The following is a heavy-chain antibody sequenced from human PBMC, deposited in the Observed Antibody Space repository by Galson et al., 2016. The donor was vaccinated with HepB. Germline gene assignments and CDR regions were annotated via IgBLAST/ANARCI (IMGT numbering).Heavy chain of an antibody. CDR1: GGSFSGYS. CDR2: INRSGST. Sequence: SETLSLTCAVYGGSFSGYSWSWIRQPPGKGLEWIGEINRSGSTKYNPSLKSRVTTSVDTSQNHFSLNLSSVTAADTAVYFCARGPPTSFGVVTPRGFDIWGQGTMVTVSS. D-gene: IGHD3-3*01. CDR3: ARGPPTSFGVVTPRGFDI. J-gene: IGHJ3*02. V-gene: IGHV4-34*01.